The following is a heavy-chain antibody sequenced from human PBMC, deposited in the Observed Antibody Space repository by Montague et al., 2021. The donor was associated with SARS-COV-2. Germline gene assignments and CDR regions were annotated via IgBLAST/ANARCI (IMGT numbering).Heavy chain of an antibody. CDR3: ARVYDFWSGYYDY. D-gene: IGHD3-3*01. V-gene: IGHV3-48*03. CDR2: ISSSGSTI. Sequence: SLSLSFAASGFTFSSYEMNWVRQAPGKGLEWVSYISSSGSTIYYADSVKGRFTISRDNAKNSLYLQMNSLRAEDTAVYYCARVYDFWSGYYDYWGQGTLVTVSS. J-gene: IGHJ4*02. CDR1: GFTFSSYE.